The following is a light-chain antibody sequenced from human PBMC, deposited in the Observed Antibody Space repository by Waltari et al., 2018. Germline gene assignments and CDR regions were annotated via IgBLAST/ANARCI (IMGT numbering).Light chain of an antibody. Sequence: QSALTQPRPVSGSPGQSVPISCPGTSSDVGGYNYVSWYQHHPGKAPKLIIYDVTKRPSGVPDRFSASKSDNTASLTISGLQAEDEADYYCCSYAGSITFWVFGGGTKLTVL. J-gene: IGLJ3*02. CDR1: SSDVGGYNY. CDR2: DVT. CDR3: CSYAGSITFWV. V-gene: IGLV2-11*01.